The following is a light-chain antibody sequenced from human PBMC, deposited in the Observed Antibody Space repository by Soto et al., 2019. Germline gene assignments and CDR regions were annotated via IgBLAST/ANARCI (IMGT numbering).Light chain of an antibody. CDR1: SSDVGGYSY. CDR3: CSYAGSDSFDV. V-gene: IGLV2-11*01. CDR2: DVS. J-gene: IGLJ1*01. Sequence: QSALTQPRSVSGSPGQSVTISCTGTSSDVGGYSYVSWYQQHLGKAPKLMIYDVSKRPSGVPDRFSGSKSGNTASLTISGLQTEDEADYYCCSYAGSDSFDVFGTGTKVTVL.